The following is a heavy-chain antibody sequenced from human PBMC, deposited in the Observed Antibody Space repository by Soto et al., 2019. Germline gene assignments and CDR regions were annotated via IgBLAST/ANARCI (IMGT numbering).Heavy chain of an antibody. CDR1: GSTLTSYG. CDR3: ARDGSYDSSYHGVGDSALDI. Sequence: QVHLVQSGLEVKKPGASVSVSCRASGSTLTSYGISWVRQAPGQGFEWMGWISVNNVNPQYAQKFKGRVSMTTDTSTDTVYMVLRSLRSDDTSVDYGARDGSYDSSYHGVGDSALDILGQGTMVTVSS. D-gene: IGHD3-22*01. J-gene: IGHJ3*02. V-gene: IGHV1-18*01. CDR2: ISVNNVNP.